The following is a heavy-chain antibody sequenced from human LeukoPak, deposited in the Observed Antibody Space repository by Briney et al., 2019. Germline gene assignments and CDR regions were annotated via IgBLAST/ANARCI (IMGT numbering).Heavy chain of an antibody. V-gene: IGHV1-2*02. D-gene: IGHD2-2*01. Sequence: ASVKASCKASGYTFTGYYMHWVRQAPGQGLEWMGWINPNSGGTNYAQKFQGRVTMTRDTSISTAYMELSRLRSDDTAVYYCAGGTPAAMVGSTNFQHWGRGTLVTVSS. CDR2: INPNSGGT. J-gene: IGHJ1*01. CDR3: AGGTPAAMVGSTNFQH. CDR1: GYTFTGYY.